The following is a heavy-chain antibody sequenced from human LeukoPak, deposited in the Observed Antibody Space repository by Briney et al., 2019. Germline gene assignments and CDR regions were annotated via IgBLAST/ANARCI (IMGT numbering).Heavy chain of an antibody. CDR2: IYPGDSDT. Sequence: PGEALKISCKGSGYSFTSYWIGWVRQMPGKGLEWMGIIYPGDSDTRYSPSFQGQVTISADKSIRTAYLQWSSLTASDTAMYYCARQDPSAITMADYWGQGTLVTVSS. CDR1: GYSFTSYW. V-gene: IGHV5-51*01. J-gene: IGHJ4*02. D-gene: IGHD3-10*01. CDR3: ARQDPSAITMADY.